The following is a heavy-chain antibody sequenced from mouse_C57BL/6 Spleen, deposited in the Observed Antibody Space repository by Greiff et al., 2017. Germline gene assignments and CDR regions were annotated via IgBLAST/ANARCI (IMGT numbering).Heavy chain of an antibody. Sequence: QVQLQQSGAELVKPGASVKLSCKASGYTFTSYWMHWVKQRPGRGLEWIGRIDPNSGGTKYNEKFKSKATLTVDTPSSTAYMQLSSLTSEDSAVYYCARFLSDDYDGGFAYWGQGTLVTVSA. CDR2: IDPNSGGT. J-gene: IGHJ3*01. D-gene: IGHD2-4*01. CDR1: GYTFTSYW. CDR3: ARFLSDDYDGGFAY. V-gene: IGHV1-72*01.